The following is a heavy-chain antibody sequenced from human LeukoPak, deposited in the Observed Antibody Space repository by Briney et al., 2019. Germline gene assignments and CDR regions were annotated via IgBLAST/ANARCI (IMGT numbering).Heavy chain of an antibody. D-gene: IGHD4/OR15-4a*01. V-gene: IGHV3-23*01. J-gene: IGHJ4*02. CDR2: ISRSGAYA. CDR3: VRGASHLAY. CDR1: GFTFQNFD. Sequence: GGSLRLSCAASGFTFQNFDMSWVRQAPGKGLEWVSSISRSGAYAHYADSVKGRFTISRDYSNSTLFLQMNSLRGDDTAVYYCVRGASHLAYWGQGTLVTASS.